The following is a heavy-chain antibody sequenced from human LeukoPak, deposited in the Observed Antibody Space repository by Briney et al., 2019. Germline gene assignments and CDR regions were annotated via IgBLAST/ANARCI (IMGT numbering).Heavy chain of an antibody. CDR1: GFTFSSYG. CDR2: ISYDGSNK. J-gene: IGHJ4*02. D-gene: IGHD3-10*01. CDR3: AKESASVLLWFGELSNDY. V-gene: IGHV3-30*18. Sequence: GRSLRLSCAASGFTFSSYGMHWVRQAPGKGLEWVAVISYDGSNKYYADSVKGRFTISRDNSKNTLYLQMNSLRAEDTAVYYCAKESASVLLWFGELSNDYWGQGTLVTVSS.